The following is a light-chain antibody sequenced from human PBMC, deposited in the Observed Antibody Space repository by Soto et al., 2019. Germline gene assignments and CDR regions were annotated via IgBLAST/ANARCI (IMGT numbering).Light chain of an antibody. CDR2: GNN. Sequence: QAVVTQPPSVSGAPGQRVTISGTGSSSNIGAGYGVHWYQQLPGTAPKLLIYGNNNRPSGVPDRFSGSKSGTSASLAITGLQAEDEADYYCQSYDSSLRGWVFGGGTKLTFL. V-gene: IGLV1-40*01. J-gene: IGLJ3*02. CDR1: SSNIGAGYG. CDR3: QSYDSSLRGWV.